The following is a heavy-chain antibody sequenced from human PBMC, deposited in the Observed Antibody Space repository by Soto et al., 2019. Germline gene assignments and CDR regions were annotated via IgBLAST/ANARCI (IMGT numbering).Heavy chain of an antibody. J-gene: IGHJ4*02. V-gene: IGHV4-4*02. CDR1: GGSISSSNW. CDR2: IYHSGGT. D-gene: IGHD6-19*01. CDR3: ARDRGSGWYGGFDY. Sequence: SETLSLTCAVSGGSISSSNWWSWVRQPPGKGLEWIGEIYHSGGTNYNPSPKSRVTISVDKSKNQFSLKLSSVTAADTAVYYCARDRGSGWYGGFDYWGQGTLVTVSS.